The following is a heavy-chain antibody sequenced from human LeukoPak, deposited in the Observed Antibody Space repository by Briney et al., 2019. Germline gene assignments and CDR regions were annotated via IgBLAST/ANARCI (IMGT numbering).Heavy chain of an antibody. V-gene: IGHV3-74*01. CDR2: INGYGSST. J-gene: IGHJ4*02. CDR3: ARDAPGNTALDY. Sequence: GGSLRLSCAASGFTFISYWMHWVRQAPGKGLVWVSRINGYGSSTDFADSVKGRFTISRDNAKNTQYLQMNSLRAEDTAVYYCARDAPGNTALDYWGQGTLVTVSS. CDR1: GFTFISYW. D-gene: IGHD5-18*01.